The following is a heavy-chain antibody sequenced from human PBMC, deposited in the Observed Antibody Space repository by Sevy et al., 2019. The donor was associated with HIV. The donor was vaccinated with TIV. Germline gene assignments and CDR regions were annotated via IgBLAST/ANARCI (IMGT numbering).Heavy chain of an antibody. CDR3: ATTKDYYESSGSPFDY. D-gene: IGHD3-22*01. CDR1: GYTLTKLG. Sequence: ASVKVSCKVSGYTLTKLGMHWVRQAPGKGLEWMGSFDPEDGETIYAQTFQGRLTMTEDTSTDTAYMDLSSLRSEDTAVYFCATTKDYYESSGSPFDYWGQGTVVTVPS. J-gene: IGHJ4*02. CDR2: FDPEDGET. V-gene: IGHV1-24*01.